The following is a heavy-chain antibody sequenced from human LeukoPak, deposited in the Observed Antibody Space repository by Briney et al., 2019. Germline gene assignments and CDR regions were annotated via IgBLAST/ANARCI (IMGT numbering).Heavy chain of an antibody. CDR1: GYTFTSYD. Sequence: GASVKVSCTASGYTFTSYDINWVRQASGQEPEWMGWMRPDSGNTGSAQRFQGRVSLTRNISSNTAYMELSGLRSEDTAIYYCARGISPYYYGSGVDYWGQGTLVTVSS. J-gene: IGHJ4*02. V-gene: IGHV1-8*01. CDR3: ARGISPYYYGSGVDY. CDR2: MRPDSGNT. D-gene: IGHD3-10*01.